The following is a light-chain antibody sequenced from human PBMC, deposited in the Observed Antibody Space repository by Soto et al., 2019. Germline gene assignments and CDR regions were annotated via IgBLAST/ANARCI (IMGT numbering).Light chain of an antibody. CDR2: DVS. CDR1: SSDVGGYNY. V-gene: IGLV2-14*01. J-gene: IGLJ2*01. Sequence: QSAPTQPASVSGSPGQSITSSCTGTSSDVGGYNYVSWYQQHPGKAPKLMIYDVSNRPSGVSNRFSGSKSGNTASLTISGLQAEDEADYYCSSYTISSPHVVFGGATKLTVL. CDR3: SSYTISSPHVV.